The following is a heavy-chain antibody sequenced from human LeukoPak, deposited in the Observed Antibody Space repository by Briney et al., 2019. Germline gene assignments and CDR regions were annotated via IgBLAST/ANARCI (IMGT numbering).Heavy chain of an antibody. CDR2: INSGSSTI. CDR1: GFTFSDYS. J-gene: IGHJ4*02. V-gene: IGHV3-48*01. D-gene: IGHD2-2*01. Sequence: PGGSLRLPCAASGFTFSDYSMNWVRQAPGKGPEWIAYINSGSSTIYYADSVQGRFTTSRDNAKNSLYLQMNSLRAEDTAVYYCVSFYETNWGRGTLVTVS. CDR3: VSFYETN.